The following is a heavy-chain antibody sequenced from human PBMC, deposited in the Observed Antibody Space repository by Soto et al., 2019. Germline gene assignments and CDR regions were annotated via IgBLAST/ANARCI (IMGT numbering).Heavy chain of an antibody. CDR1: GGSSSSYY. Sequence: SETLSLTCTVSGGSSSSYYWSWIRQPPGKGLEWIGYIYYSGSTNYNPSLKSRVTISVDTSKNQFSLKLSSVTAADTAVYYCARVGEYCSSTSCYVDYYYYYMDVWGKGTTVT. V-gene: IGHV4-59*01. D-gene: IGHD2-2*01. J-gene: IGHJ6*03. CDR3: ARVGEYCSSTSCYVDYYYYYMDV. CDR2: IYYSGST.